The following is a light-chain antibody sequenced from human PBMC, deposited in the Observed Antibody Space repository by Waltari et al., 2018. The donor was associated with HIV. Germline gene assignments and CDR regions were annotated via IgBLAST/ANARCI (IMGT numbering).Light chain of an antibody. CDR2: EVS. Sequence: QSALTQSPSASGSPGHSVNISCTGANGDISDYNYVSWYQQHSNRPPKLIIFEVSKRPSGVPDRFSCSKSGNTASLFVSGLQPEDEATYFCSSFAATHKLFGGGTKLTVL. CDR3: SSFAATHKL. J-gene: IGLJ2*01. CDR1: NGDISDYNY. V-gene: IGLV2-8*01.